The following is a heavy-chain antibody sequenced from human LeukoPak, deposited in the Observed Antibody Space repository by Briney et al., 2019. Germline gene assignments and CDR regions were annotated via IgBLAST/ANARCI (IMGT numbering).Heavy chain of an antibody. V-gene: IGHV4-30-4*08. CDR2: IYYSGST. CDR3: ASSRRYYYDSSGYYAFDI. CDR1: GGSISSGDYY. D-gene: IGHD3-22*01. Sequence: SQTLSLTCTVSGGSISSGDYYWSWIRQPPGKGLEWIGYIYYSGSTYYNPSLKSRVTISVDTSKNQFSLKLSSVTAADTAVYYCASSRRYYYDSSGYYAFDIWGQGTMVTVSS. J-gene: IGHJ3*02.